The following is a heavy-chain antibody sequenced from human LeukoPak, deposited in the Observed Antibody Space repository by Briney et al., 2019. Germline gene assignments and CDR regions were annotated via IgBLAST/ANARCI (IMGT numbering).Heavy chain of an antibody. CDR1: GYTFTGYY. D-gene: IGHD1-1*01. Sequence: ASVKVSCKASGYTFTGYYMHWVRQAPGQGLEWMGWINPNSGGTKYAQAFQGRVTMTSDTSITTAYMELSRLTSDDTAVYYCARYGTGTSQFDYWGQGTLVTVSS. CDR2: INPNSGGT. CDR3: ARYGTGTSQFDY. V-gene: IGHV1-2*02. J-gene: IGHJ4*02.